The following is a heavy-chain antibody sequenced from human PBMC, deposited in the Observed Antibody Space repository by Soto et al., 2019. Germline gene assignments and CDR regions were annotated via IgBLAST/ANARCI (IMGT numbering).Heavy chain of an antibody. J-gene: IGHJ4*02. CDR1: GGSISSGTFY. CDR2: FYSSAST. Sequence: QVQLQESGPGLVKASQTLSLICSVSGGSISSGTFYWGWIRQPPGKGLEWIGSFYSSASTYYNPSLNSRVTITVDTPKNQFSLELTSVTAADTAVYYCERFSMYTNSPFDYRDQGILVTVSS. CDR3: ERFSMYTNSPFDY. D-gene: IGHD1-1*01. V-gene: IGHV4-39*01.